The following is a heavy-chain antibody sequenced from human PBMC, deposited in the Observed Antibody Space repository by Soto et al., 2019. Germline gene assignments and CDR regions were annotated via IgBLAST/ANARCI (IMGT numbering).Heavy chain of an antibody. Sequence: GESLKISCKGSGYSFTSYWISWMRQMPGKGLEWMGRIDPSDSYTNYSPSFQGHVTISADKSISTAYLQWSSLKASDTAMYYCASPISSIAVRGYYYGMDVWGQGTTVTVSS. D-gene: IGHD6-6*01. V-gene: IGHV5-10-1*01. CDR2: IDPSDSYT. J-gene: IGHJ6*02. CDR3: ASPISSIAVRGYYYGMDV. CDR1: GYSFTSYW.